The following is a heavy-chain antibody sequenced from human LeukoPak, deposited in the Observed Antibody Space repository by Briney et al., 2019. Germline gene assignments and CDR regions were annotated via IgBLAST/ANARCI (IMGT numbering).Heavy chain of an antibody. CDR2: IYYSGST. Sequence: SETLSLTCTVSGGSISSYYWSWIRQPPGKGLEWIGYIYYSGSTNYNPSLKSRVTISVDTSKNQFSLKLSSVTAADTAVYYCASQYCGGDCYNAFDIWGQGTMVTVSS. V-gene: IGHV4-59*08. CDR1: GGSISSYY. J-gene: IGHJ3*02. CDR3: ASQYCGGDCYNAFDI. D-gene: IGHD2-21*02.